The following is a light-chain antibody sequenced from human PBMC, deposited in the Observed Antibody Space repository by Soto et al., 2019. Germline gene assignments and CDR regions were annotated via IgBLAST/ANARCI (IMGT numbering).Light chain of an antibody. V-gene: IGKV1-5*03. CDR3: QHFNSYSEA. J-gene: IGKJ1*01. CDR1: QTISSW. CDR2: KAS. Sequence: DIQMTQSPSTLSGSVGDRVTITCRASQTISSWLAWYQQKPGKGPKLLTYKASTLKSGVTSRFIGSGSGTEFTLTISSLYPDDFATYHCQHFNSYSEAFGQGTKVEPK.